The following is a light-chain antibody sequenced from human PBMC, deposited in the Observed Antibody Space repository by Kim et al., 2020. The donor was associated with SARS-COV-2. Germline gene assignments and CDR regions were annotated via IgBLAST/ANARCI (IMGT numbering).Light chain of an antibody. V-gene: IGLV1-44*01. CDR2: SNI. CDR3: AAWDDRLTGWV. Sequence: QSVLTQPPSASGTPGQRVTISCSGSSSNIGNHTVKWYQQFPGRAPTLLIYSNIYRPSGAPDQFSGSKSGTSASLAITDLQFEDEAHYYCAAWDDRLTGWVFGGGTQLTVL. J-gene: IGLJ3*02. CDR1: SSNIGNHT.